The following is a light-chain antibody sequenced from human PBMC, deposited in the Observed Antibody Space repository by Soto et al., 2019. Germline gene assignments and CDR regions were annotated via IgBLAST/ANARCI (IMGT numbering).Light chain of an antibody. CDR1: QSISIW. CDR2: KAS. CDR3: QQYNTYPLS. Sequence: DIQMTQSPSTLSASVGDRVTITCRASQSISIWLAWYQQKPGKAPKLLIYKASNLEGGVPSRFSGSGSGTEFTITINSLQPDDFATYYCQQYNTYPLSFGGGTTVEIK. J-gene: IGKJ4*01. V-gene: IGKV1-5*03.